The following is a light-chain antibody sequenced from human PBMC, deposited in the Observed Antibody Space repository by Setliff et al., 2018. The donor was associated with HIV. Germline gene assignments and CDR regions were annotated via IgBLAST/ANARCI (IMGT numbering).Light chain of an antibody. CDR3: QQYSTFAWT. CDR1: QIINNF. J-gene: IGKJ1*01. CDR2: KAS. V-gene: IGKV1-5*03. Sequence: DIQMTQSPSTLSASVGDRVTITCRASQIINNFLAWYQQKPGRVPQLLIYKASKLETGVPSRFSGGGSETEFTLTISSLQPEDFATYYCQQYSTFAWTFGQGTKVDIK.